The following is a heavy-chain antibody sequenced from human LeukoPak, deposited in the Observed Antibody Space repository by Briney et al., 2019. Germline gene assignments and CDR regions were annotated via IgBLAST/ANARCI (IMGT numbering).Heavy chain of an antibody. Sequence: GGSLRLSCAASGFTFDDYAMHWVRQAPGKGLEWVSLISGDGGSTYYADSVKGRFTISRDNSKNSLYLQMNSLRTEDTALYYCAKDILLYYDSSGLDYWGQGTLVTVSS. D-gene: IGHD3-22*01. CDR1: GFTFDDYA. V-gene: IGHV3-43*02. CDR2: ISGDGGST. CDR3: AKDILLYYDSSGLDY. J-gene: IGHJ4*02.